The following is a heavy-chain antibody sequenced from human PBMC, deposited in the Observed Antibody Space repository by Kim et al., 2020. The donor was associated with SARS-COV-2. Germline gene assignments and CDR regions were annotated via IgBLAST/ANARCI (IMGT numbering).Heavy chain of an antibody. J-gene: IGHJ4*02. D-gene: IGHD4-17*01. V-gene: IGHV3-66*01. CDR1: GFTVSSNY. CDR2: IYSGGST. CDR3: ARDRYDYGDYEGVDY. Sequence: GGSLRLSCAASGFTVSSNYMSWVRQAPGKGLEWVSVIYSGGSTYYADSVKGRFTISRDNAKNTLYLQMNSLSAEDTTVYYCARDRYDYGDYEGVDYWGQGTLVTVSS.